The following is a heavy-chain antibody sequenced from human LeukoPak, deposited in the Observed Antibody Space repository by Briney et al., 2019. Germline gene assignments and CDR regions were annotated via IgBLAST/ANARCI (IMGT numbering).Heavy chain of an antibody. CDR3: ATDVETTDQEGAFDM. CDR2: FDPEEGET. Sequence: VASVKVSCKVSGYTLNELSIHWVRQAPGGGPEWVGGFDPEEGETIYAHKFQGRVSMTEDTSTDTAYMELRSLRSEDAAVYYCATDVETTDQEGAFDMWGQGTMVTVSS. D-gene: IGHD4-11*01. J-gene: IGHJ3*02. V-gene: IGHV1-24*01. CDR1: GYTLNELS.